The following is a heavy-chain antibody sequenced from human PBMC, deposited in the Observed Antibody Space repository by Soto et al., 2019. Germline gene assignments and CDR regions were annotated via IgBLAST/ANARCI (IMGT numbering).Heavy chain of an antibody. CDR3: GSVRPSGYVLS. V-gene: IGHV4-59*01. D-gene: IGHD6-25*01. Sequence: PSETLSLTCTVSGGSRSSYYWTWIRQSPGKGLEWIGYVYFSGNTNYNPSLKSRVTISIDTSKNQFSLRLASVTAADTAFYYCGSVRPSGYVLSWGQGTLVTVSS. J-gene: IGHJ5*02. CDR2: VYFSGNT. CDR1: GGSRSSYY.